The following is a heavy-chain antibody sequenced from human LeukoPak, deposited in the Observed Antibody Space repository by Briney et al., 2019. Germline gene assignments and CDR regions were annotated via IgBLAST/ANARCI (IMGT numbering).Heavy chain of an antibody. D-gene: IGHD2-15*01. CDR1: GFTFSSYW. V-gene: IGHV3-7*01. CDR3: ARVGYCSGGSCRYYFDY. CDR2: IKQDGSEK. J-gene: IGHJ4*02. Sequence: GGSLRLSCAASGFTFSSYWMSWVRQAPGKGLEWVANIKQDGSEKYYVDSVKGRFTISRDNSKNTLYLQMNSLRAEDTAVYYCARVGYCSGGSCRYYFDYWGQGTLVTASS.